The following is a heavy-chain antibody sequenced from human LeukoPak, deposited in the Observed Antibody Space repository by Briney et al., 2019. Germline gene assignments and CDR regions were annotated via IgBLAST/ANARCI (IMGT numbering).Heavy chain of an antibody. J-gene: IGHJ4*02. V-gene: IGHV1-69*05. CDR3: ARRTGDNNWDY. CDR2: ISPIFGTA. CDR1: GGTFSSYA. Sequence: ASVKVSCKASGGTFSSYAISWVRQAPGQGLEWMGGISPIFGTANYAQKFQGRVTITTDESTSTAYMELSSLRSEDTAVYYCARRTGDNNWDYWGQGTLVTVSS. D-gene: IGHD7-27*01.